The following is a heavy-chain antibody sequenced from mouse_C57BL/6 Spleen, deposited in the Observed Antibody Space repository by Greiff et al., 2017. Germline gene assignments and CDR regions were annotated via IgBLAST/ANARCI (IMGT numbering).Heavy chain of an antibody. CDR2: IDPSDSET. Sequence: QVQLQQPGAELVRPGSSVKLSCKASGYTFTSYWMHWVKQRPIQGLEWIGNIDPSDSETHYNQKFKDKATLTVDKSSSTAYMQLSSLTSEDSAVYYGARGNLIYDGYYGWFAYWGQGTLVTVSA. CDR3: ARGNLIYDGYYGWFAY. V-gene: IGHV1-52*01. CDR1: GYTFTSYW. D-gene: IGHD2-3*01. J-gene: IGHJ3*01.